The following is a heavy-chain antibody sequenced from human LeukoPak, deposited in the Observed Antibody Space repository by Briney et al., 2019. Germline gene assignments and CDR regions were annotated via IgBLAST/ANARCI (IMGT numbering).Heavy chain of an antibody. D-gene: IGHD3-10*01. CDR2: ISHDGSNN. J-gene: IGHJ4*02. CDR3: ALVVYYYGSGSYSPFDY. V-gene: IGHV3-30-3*01. Sequence: PGGSLRLSCAASGFTFSSYAMHWVRQAPGKGLEWVAAISHDGSNNYYADSVKGRFTISRDNSKNTLYLQMNSLRAEDTALYYCALVVYYYGSGSYSPFDYWGQGTLVTVSS. CDR1: GFTFSSYA.